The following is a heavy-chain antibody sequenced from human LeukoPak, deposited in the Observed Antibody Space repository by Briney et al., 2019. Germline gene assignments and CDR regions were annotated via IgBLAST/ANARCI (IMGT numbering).Heavy chain of an antibody. V-gene: IGHV1-46*01. CDR2: INPTGTGT. Sequence: ASVKVSCKASGYTFINNWMHWVRQAPGQGLEWIGLINPTGTGTLYAQKFQGRVTMTRDMSTSTDYMELRSLRSDDTAVYYCARVEGYDFWSGYSYYYYYMDVWGKGTTVTVSS. J-gene: IGHJ6*03. CDR3: ARVEGYDFWSGYSYYYYYMDV. CDR1: GYTFINNW. D-gene: IGHD3-3*01.